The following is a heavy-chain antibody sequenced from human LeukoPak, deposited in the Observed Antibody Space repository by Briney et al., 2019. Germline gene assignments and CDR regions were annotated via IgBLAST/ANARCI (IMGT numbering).Heavy chain of an antibody. CDR1: GFTFSDYY. Sequence: GGSLRLSCAASGFTFSDYYMSWIRQAPGKGLEWVSYISSSGSTIYYADSVKGRFTISRDNAKDSLYLQINSLRAEDTAVYYCARVSRTDSSGWFYYFDYWGQGTLVTVSS. J-gene: IGHJ4*02. CDR3: ARVSRTDSSGWFYYFDY. D-gene: IGHD6-19*01. CDR2: ISSSGSTI. V-gene: IGHV3-11*01.